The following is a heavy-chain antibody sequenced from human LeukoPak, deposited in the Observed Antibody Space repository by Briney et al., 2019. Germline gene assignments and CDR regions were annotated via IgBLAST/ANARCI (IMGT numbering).Heavy chain of an antibody. CDR2: VWYDGSNK. CDR3: ARDRVAAMEYYYMDV. V-gene: IGHV3-33*01. J-gene: IGHJ6*03. CDR1: GFTFRSYG. Sequence: GGSLRLSCAASGFTFRSYGMHWVRQAPGEGLEWVAVVWYDGSNKNYAGSVKGRFTISRDNSKNTLYLQMNSLRAEDTAVYYCARDRVAAMEYYYMDVWGKGTTVTVSS. D-gene: IGHD2-15*01.